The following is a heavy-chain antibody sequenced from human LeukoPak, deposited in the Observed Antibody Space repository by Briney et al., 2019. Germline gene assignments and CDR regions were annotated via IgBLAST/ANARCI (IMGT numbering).Heavy chain of an antibody. Sequence: GGSLGFSFAASGSTFSSFSRNGVGQAPGKGLGWVSSISSSSSYIYYADSVKGRFTISRDNAKNSLYLQMNSLRAEDTAVYYCASDFWSGLSGYWGQGTLVTVSS. CDR1: GSTFSSFS. J-gene: IGHJ4*02. D-gene: IGHD3-3*01. V-gene: IGHV3-21*01. CDR2: ISSSSSYI. CDR3: ASDFWSGLSGY.